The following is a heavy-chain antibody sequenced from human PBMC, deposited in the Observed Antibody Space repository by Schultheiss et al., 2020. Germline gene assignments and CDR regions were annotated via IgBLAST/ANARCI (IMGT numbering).Heavy chain of an antibody. J-gene: IGHJ2*01. D-gene: IGHD2-15*01. Sequence: GGSLRLSCAASGFTFSSYAMSWVRQAPGKGLEWVSAISGSGGSTYYADSVKGRFTISRGNSKNTLYLQMNSLRAEDTAVYYCAKEDIVVVVATKAGYFDLWGRGTLVTVSS. CDR1: GFTFSSYA. V-gene: IGHV3-23*01. CDR3: AKEDIVVVVATKAGYFDL. CDR2: ISGSGGST.